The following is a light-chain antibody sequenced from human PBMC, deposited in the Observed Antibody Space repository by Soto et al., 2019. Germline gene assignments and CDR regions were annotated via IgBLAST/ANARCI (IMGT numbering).Light chain of an antibody. V-gene: IGKV3-20*01. CDR2: GSS. CDR3: QQYARSPWT. J-gene: IGKJ1*01. CDR1: QTISSGY. Sequence: EVVLTQSPGTLSLSPGQRATLSCRASQTISSGYLAWYQQRSGQTPRLLIYGSSSRASDIPDRFSGSGSGTDVTLTITRLEPEDFAVYYCQQYARSPWTFGQGTKVEIK.